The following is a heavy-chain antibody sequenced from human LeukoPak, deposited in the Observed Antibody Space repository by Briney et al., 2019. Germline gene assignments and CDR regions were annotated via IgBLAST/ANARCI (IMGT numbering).Heavy chain of an antibody. J-gene: IGHJ4*02. D-gene: IGHD4-23*01. Sequence: SETLSLTCTVSGGSISSSSYYWAWIRQPPGKGLEWIGSIHYSGSTYYNPSLQSRVTISVDTSKNQFSLKLSSVTAADTAVYYCARDPYGGKGDYYFDYWGQGTLVTVSS. CDR1: GGSISSSSYY. V-gene: IGHV4-39*07. CDR2: IHYSGST. CDR3: ARDPYGGKGDYYFDY.